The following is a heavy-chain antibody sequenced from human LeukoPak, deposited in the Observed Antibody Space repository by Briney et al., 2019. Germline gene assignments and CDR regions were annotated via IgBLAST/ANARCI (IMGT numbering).Heavy chain of an antibody. CDR2: ISSSSDTK. J-gene: IGHJ4*02. V-gene: IGHV3-48*01. CDR1: GFTFSNYN. CDR3: ATESGTYSGTCFDY. Sequence: GGSLRLSCAASGFTFSNYNMNWVRQAPGKGLEWVSYISSSSDTKYYADSVKGRFTISRDNAKNSLYLQMNSLRAEDTAVYYCATESGTYSGTCFDYWGQGNLVTVSS. D-gene: IGHD1-26*01.